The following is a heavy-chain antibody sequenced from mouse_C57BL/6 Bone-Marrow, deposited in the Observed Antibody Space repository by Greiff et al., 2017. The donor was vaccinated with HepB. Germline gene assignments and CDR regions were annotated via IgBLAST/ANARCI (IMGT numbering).Heavy chain of an antibody. CDR1: DSEVFPIAY. CDR3: ARTQFERNWYFDV. V-gene: IGHV15-2*01. J-gene: IGHJ1*03. CDR2: ILPSIGRT. Sequence: QVQLKESGSELRSPGSSVKLSCKDFDSEVFPIAYMSWVRQKPGHGFEWIGGILPSIGRTIYGEKFEDKATLDADTLSNTAYLELTSLTSEDSAIYYCARTQFERNWYFDVWGTGTTVTVSS.